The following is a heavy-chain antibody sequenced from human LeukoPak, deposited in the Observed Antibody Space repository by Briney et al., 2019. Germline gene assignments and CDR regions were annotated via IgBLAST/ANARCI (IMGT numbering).Heavy chain of an antibody. J-gene: IGHJ4*02. CDR2: ISSSSSYI. D-gene: IGHD4-17*01. CDR3: ARGTTVDY. Sequence: GGSLRLSCAASGFTFSSYSMNWVRQAPGKGLEWVSSISSSSSYIYYADSVKGRFTISRDNSKNTLNLQMNSLRAEDTATYYCARGTTVDYWGQGTLLTVSS. CDR1: GFTFSSYS. V-gene: IGHV3-21*04.